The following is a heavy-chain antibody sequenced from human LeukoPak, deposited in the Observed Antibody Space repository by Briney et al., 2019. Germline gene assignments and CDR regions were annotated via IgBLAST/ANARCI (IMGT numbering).Heavy chain of an antibody. CDR1: GGSISGYY. Sequence: SETLSLTCTVSGGSISGYYWSWIRQPPGKGLEWIGYIYYSGSTNYNPSLKSRVTISVDTSKNQFSLKLSSVTAVDTAVYYCARRGDPDAFDIWGQGTMVTVSS. V-gene: IGHV4-59*12. CDR3: ARRGDPDAFDI. CDR2: IYYSGST. J-gene: IGHJ3*02. D-gene: IGHD2-21*02.